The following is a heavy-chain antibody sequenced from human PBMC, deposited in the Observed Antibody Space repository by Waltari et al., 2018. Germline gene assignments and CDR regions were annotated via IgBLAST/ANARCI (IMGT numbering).Heavy chain of an antibody. CDR2: INHSGST. D-gene: IGHD3-10*01. J-gene: IGHJ4*02. V-gene: IGHV4-34*01. CDR1: GGSFSGYY. Sequence: QVQLQQWGAGLLKPSETLSLTCAVYGGSFSGYYWSWIRQPPGKGLEWIGEINHSGSTNSSPSHISRFTISVDTSKNQFSLKLSSVTAADTAVYYCASISGRSRVRGPSDYWGQGTLVTVSS. CDR3: ASISGRSRVRGPSDY.